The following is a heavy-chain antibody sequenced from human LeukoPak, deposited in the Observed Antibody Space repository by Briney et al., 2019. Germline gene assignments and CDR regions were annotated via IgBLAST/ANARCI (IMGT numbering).Heavy chain of an antibody. V-gene: IGHV6-1*01. CDR2: TYYRSKWYN. CDR1: GDSVFSKSAA. J-gene: IGHJ3*02. D-gene: IGHD3-22*01. Sequence: SQTLSLTCAISGDSVFSKSAAWNWIRQSPSRGLEWLGRTYYRSKWYNDYAVSVKSRITINPDTSKNQFSLQLNSVTPEDTAVYFCARVKEEFSSGSAFDIWGQGTTVTVSS. CDR3: ARVKEEFSSGSAFDI.